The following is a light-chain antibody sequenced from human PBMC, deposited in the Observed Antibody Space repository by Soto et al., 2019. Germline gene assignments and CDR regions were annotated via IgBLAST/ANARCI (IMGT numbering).Light chain of an antibody. CDR2: EGS. CDR1: SSDVGSYIL. V-gene: IGLV2-23*01. J-gene: IGLJ1*01. CDR3: CSYARGSTYV. Sequence: QSALTQPASVSGSPGQSITISCTGTSSDVGSYILVSWYQQHPGKVPQLMIYEGSKRPSGVSNRFSGSKSGNTASLTISGLQAEDEADYYCCSYARGSTYVFGTGTKLTVL.